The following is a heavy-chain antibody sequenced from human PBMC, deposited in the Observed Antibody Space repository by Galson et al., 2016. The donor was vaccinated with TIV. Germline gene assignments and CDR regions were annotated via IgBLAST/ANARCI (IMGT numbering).Heavy chain of an antibody. V-gene: IGHV4-30-4*01. CDR3: ARKAGYYYYAMDV. Sequence: TLSLTCTVSGGSISNGDYSWSWIRQPPGKGPECIGYIYYSGRTFYNPSLKSRITISVDTSKNQFSVKLTSVTAADTAVYYCARKAGYYYYAMDVWGQGTTVTVSS. J-gene: IGHJ6*02. CDR1: GGSISNGDYS. CDR2: IYYSGRT.